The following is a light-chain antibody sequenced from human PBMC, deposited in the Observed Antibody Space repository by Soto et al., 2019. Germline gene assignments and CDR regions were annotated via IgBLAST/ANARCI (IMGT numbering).Light chain of an antibody. CDR2: LNSDGSH. J-gene: IGLJ2*01. CDR3: QTWGTGIGV. V-gene: IGLV4-69*01. Sequence: QLVLTQSPSASASLGASVKITCTLSSGHSSYAIAWHQQQSEKGPRYLMKLNSDGSHSKGDGIPDRFSGSSSGAERYLTISSLQSEDEADYYCQTWGTGIGVFGGGTKPTVL. CDR1: SGHSSYA.